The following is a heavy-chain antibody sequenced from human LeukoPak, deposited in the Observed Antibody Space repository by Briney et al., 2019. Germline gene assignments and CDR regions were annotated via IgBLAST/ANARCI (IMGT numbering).Heavy chain of an antibody. J-gene: IGHJ4*02. CDR1: GYTFTSYG. D-gene: IGHD2-21*01. CDR2: INPNSGGT. CDR3: ARDQVFRDFDY. V-gene: IGHV1-2*02. Sequence: ASVKVSCKASGYTFTSYGISWVRQAPGQGLEWMGWINPNSGGTNYAQKFQGRVTMTRDTSISTAYMELSRLRSDDTAVYYCARDQVFRDFDYWGQGTLVTVSS.